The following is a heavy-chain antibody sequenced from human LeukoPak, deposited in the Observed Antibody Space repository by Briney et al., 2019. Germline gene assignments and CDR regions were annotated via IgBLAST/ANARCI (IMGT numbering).Heavy chain of an antibody. Sequence: SVKVSCKASGGTFSSYAISWVRQAPGQGLEWMGGIITIFGTANYAQKFQGRVTITADESTSTAYMELSSLRSEDTAVYYCARARTAMVDGHLDYWGQGTLVTVSS. J-gene: IGHJ4*02. V-gene: IGHV1-69*13. CDR2: IITIFGTA. CDR1: GGTFSSYA. CDR3: ARARTAMVDGHLDY. D-gene: IGHD5-18*01.